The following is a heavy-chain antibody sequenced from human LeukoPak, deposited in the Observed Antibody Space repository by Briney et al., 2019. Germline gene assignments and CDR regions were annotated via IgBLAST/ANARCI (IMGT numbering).Heavy chain of an antibody. J-gene: IGHJ6*02. Sequence: GGSLRLSCAASGFTFSNAWMSWVRQAPGKGLEWVGRIKSKTDGGTTDYAAPVKGRFTISRDDSKNTLYLQMNSLKTEDTAVYYCTTPYCSSTSCYRKDYGMDVWGQGTTVTVSS. CDR3: TTPYCSSTSCYRKDYGMDV. CDR1: GFTFSNAW. V-gene: IGHV3-15*01. D-gene: IGHD2-2*02. CDR2: IKSKTDGGTT.